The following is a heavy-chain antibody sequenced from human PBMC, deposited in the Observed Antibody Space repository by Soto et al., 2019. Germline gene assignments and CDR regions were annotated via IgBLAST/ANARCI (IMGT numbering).Heavy chain of an antibody. J-gene: IGHJ4*02. CDR3: TRETVAGITGLDY. Sequence: GGSLRLFCAASGFNVGAFAVNWVRQAPGKGLEWVSGISVSDAFIYYADSVRGRLSISRDASENILYLQMNSLRVDDTALYYCTRETVAGITGLDYWGPGTLVTVPS. CDR2: ISVSDAFI. V-gene: IGHV3-23*01. CDR1: GFNVGAFA. D-gene: IGHD1-20*01.